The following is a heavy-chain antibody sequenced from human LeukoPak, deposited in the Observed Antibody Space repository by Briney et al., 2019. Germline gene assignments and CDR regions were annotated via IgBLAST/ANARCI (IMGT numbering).Heavy chain of an antibody. CDR1: EYTFTDYY. Sequence: ASVKVSCKASEYTFTDYYMHWVRQAPGQGLEWMGWINPNSGDTNYAQKFQGRVTMTRDPSISTAHMALTRLRSDDTAVYYCARDAWLVGTTNLYYFDYWGQGTLVTVSS. J-gene: IGHJ4*02. V-gene: IGHV1-2*02. D-gene: IGHD1-26*01. CDR3: ARDAWLVGTTNLYYFDY. CDR2: INPNSGDT.